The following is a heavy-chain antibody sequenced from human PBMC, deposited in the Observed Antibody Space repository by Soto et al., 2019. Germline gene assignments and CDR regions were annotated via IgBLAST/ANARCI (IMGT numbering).Heavy chain of an antibody. J-gene: IGHJ4*02. CDR3: ARALHYGDPASDY. CDR2: IWYDGSNK. D-gene: IGHD4-17*01. Sequence: GGSLRLSCAASGFTFSSYGMHWVRQAPGKGLEWVAVIWYDGSNKYYADSVKGRFTISRDNSKNTLYLQMNSLRAEDTAVYYCARALHYGDPASDYWGQGTLVTVSS. CDR1: GFTFSSYG. V-gene: IGHV3-33*01.